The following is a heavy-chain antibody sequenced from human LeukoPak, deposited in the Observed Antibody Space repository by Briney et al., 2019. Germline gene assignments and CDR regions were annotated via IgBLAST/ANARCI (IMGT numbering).Heavy chain of an antibody. Sequence: SETLSLTRTVSGYSISSGYYWGWIRQPPGKGLEWIGSIYYSGSTYYNPSLKSRVTISVDTSKNQFSLKLSSVTAADTAVYYCARVRRDGYTLTHDAFDIWGQGTMVTVSS. D-gene: IGHD5-24*01. CDR2: IYYSGST. CDR3: ARVRRDGYTLTHDAFDI. V-gene: IGHV4-38-2*02. CDR1: GYSISSGYY. J-gene: IGHJ3*02.